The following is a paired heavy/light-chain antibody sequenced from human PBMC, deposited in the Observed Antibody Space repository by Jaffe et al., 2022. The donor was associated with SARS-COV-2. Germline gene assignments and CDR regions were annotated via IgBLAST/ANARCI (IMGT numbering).Light chain of an antibody. CDR3: QQYYSAPDT. Sequence: DIQMTQSPSSLSASVGDRVTITCRASQGINNYLSWFQQRPGKVPSLLIFAASILQPGVPSRFSGSGSETDFTLTISSLQPEDVATYYCQQYYSAPDTFGQGTKLDIK. CDR2: AAS. V-gene: IGKV1-27*01. CDR1: QGINNY. J-gene: IGKJ2*01.
Heavy chain of an antibody. Sequence: EVQLVESGGGLVQPGGSLRLSCATSGFTFGTYWMNWVRQAPGKGLEWVANIKEDGSEQYYVDSVKGRFTISRDNAKNSLFLQMNSLRADDTAVYYCARSVPKYCSAGGCYLGSSLWGQGTLVTVTS. CDR2: IKEDGSEQ. V-gene: IGHV3-7*01. CDR3: ARSVPKYCSAGGCYLGSSL. CDR1: GFTFGTYW. D-gene: IGHD2-15*01. J-gene: IGHJ4*02.